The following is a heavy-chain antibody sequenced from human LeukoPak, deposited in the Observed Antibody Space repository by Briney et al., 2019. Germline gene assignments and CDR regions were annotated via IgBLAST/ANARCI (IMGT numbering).Heavy chain of an antibody. D-gene: IGHD1-7*01. Sequence: APVKASCKASGYTFTGYYMHWVRQAPGQGLEWMGWINPNSGGTNYAQKFQGRVTMTRDTSISTAYMELSSLRSDDTAVYFCARDLPNNWNYVGDYWGQGTLVTVSS. CDR1: GYTFTGYY. V-gene: IGHV1-2*02. CDR2: INPNSGGT. CDR3: ARDLPNNWNYVGDY. J-gene: IGHJ4*02.